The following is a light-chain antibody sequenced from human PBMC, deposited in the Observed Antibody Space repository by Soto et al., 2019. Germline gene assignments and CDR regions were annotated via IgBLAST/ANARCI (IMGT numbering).Light chain of an antibody. Sequence: QSALTQPASVSGSPGQSITISCTGTSSDVGNYVSWYQQHPGKAPKLKIYEGRKRPSGVSNRFSGSKSGNTASLTISGLQTGDEADYYCAAWDGSLRELLFGGGTKLTVL. V-gene: IGLV2-23*01. CDR3: AAWDGSLRELL. CDR1: SSDVGNY. J-gene: IGLJ2*01. CDR2: EGR.